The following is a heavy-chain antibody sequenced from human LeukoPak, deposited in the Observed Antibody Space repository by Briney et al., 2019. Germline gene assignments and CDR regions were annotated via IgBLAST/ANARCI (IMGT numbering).Heavy chain of an antibody. CDR3: AKDSLNGDYWDNWFDP. Sequence: GGSLRLSCAASGFTFSSYAMSWVRQAPGKGLEWVSAISGSGGSTYYAASVKGRFTISRDNSKNTLYLQMNSLRAEDTAVYYCAKDSLNGDYWDNWFDPWGQGTLVTVSS. CDR2: ISGSGGST. V-gene: IGHV3-23*01. CDR1: GFTFSSYA. J-gene: IGHJ5*02. D-gene: IGHD4-17*01.